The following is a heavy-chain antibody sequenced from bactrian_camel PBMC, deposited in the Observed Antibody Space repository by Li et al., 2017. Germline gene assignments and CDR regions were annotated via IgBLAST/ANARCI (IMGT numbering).Heavy chain of an antibody. CDR3: AASSPSWPRSMYDTTGWGNRPYNY. D-gene: IGHD5*01. J-gene: IGHJ4*01. Sequence: QVQLVESGGGLVQPGGSLRLACAASGFTFSTYYMSWVRQALGKGPEWVSTAYSDNSGTYYAASVKGRFTISRDNAKNTLFVQLNSLKPEDTAMYYCAASSPSWPRSMYDTTGWGNRPYNYWGQGTQVTVS. CDR1: GFTFSTYY. CDR2: AYSDNSGT. V-gene: IGHV3-2*01.